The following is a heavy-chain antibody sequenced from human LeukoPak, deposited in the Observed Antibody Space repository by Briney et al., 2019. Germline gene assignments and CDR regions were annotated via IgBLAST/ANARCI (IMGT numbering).Heavy chain of an antibody. J-gene: IGHJ4*02. CDR3: ANSKVYCSGGSCYSHFDY. Sequence: GGSLRLSCAASGFTFDDYAMHWVRQAPGKGLEWVSGISWNSGSIGYADSVKGRFTISRDNAKNSLYLQMNSLRAEDTALYYCANSKVYCSGGSCYSHFDYWGQGTLATVSS. CDR1: GFTFDDYA. D-gene: IGHD2-15*01. V-gene: IGHV3-9*01. CDR2: ISWNSGSI.